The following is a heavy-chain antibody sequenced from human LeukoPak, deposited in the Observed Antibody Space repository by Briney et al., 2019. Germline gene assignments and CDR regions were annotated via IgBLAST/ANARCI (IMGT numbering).Heavy chain of an antibody. V-gene: IGHV4-61*02. D-gene: IGHD3-10*01. Sequence: SETLSLTCTVSGGSISSGSYYWSWIRQPAGKGLEWIGRIYTSGSTNYNPSLKSRVTISVDTSKNQFSLKLSSVTAADTAVYYCARASGLLWFGESVGSPYYYYYMDVWGKGTTVTVSS. J-gene: IGHJ6*03. CDR2: IYTSGST. CDR3: ARASGLLWFGESVGSPYYYYYMDV. CDR1: GGSISSGSYY.